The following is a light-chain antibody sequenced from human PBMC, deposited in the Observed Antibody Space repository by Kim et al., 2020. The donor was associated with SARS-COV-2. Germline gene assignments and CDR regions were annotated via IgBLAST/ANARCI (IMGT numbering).Light chain of an antibody. Sequence: SASVGDRVTITCQATQDISNYLNWYQQKPGKAPKLLNHDASNLETGFPSRFSGGGSGTFFTFTISSLQPEDIATYYCQQYHALPRTFGQGTKLEIK. CDR3: QQYHALPRT. CDR1: QDISNY. J-gene: IGKJ2*01. CDR2: DAS. V-gene: IGKV1-33*01.